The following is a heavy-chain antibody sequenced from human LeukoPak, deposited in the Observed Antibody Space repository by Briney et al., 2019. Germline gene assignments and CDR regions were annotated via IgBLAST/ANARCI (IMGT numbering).Heavy chain of an antibody. J-gene: IGHJ4*02. Sequence: GTLSLTCAVSGTSISLSNWWTWIRQAPGKGLEWVSYISSSGSMINYADSVKGRFTISRDNAKNSLYLQMNSLRVEDTAVYYCASVLWFGGIFFDYWGQGTLVTVSS. CDR3: ASVLWFGGIFFDY. CDR1: GTSISLSN. CDR2: ISSSGSMI. D-gene: IGHD3-10*01. V-gene: IGHV3-11*01.